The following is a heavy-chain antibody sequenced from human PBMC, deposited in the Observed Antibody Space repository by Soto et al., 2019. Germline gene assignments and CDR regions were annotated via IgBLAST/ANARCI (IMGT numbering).Heavy chain of an antibody. D-gene: IGHD2-15*01. J-gene: IGHJ6*02. CDR1: GYSFTSYW. CDR2: IYPGDSDT. CDR3: ARSLGSTFYGMDV. Sequence: PGESLKISCKGSGYSFTSYWIGWVRQMPGKGLEWMGIIYPGDSDTRYSPSFQGQVTISADKSISTAYLQWRSLKASDTAMYYCARSLGSTFYGMDVWGQGTTVTVSS. V-gene: IGHV5-51*01.